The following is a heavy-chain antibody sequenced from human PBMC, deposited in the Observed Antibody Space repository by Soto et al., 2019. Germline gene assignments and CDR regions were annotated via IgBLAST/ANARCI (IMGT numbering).Heavy chain of an antibody. CDR2: ISGSADSR. CDR3: PRGVMDFDY. J-gene: IGHJ4*02. Sequence: WWSLRLSCSASVFTFSSYAMSWFRQAPGKGLEWVSGISGSADSRYYADSVKGRFTISRDNSKNTLYLQMNSLRAEDTAVYYCPRGVMDFDYWGQGILVTVSS. V-gene: IGHV3-23*01. CDR1: VFTFSSYA. D-gene: IGHD3-10*01.